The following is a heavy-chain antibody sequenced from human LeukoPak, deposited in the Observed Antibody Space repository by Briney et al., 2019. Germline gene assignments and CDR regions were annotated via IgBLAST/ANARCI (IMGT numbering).Heavy chain of an antibody. J-gene: IGHJ4*02. D-gene: IGHD1-26*01. CDR2: IYYSGST. CDR1: GGSISSGNW. CDR3: AKSLSGSRGGGPDQA. V-gene: IGHV4-4*02. Sequence: PSGTLSLTCAVSGGSISSGNWWSWVRQPPGKGLEWIGSIYYSGSTYYNPSLKSRVTISVDTSKNQFSLKLTSVTAADTAVYYCAKSLSGSRGGGPDQAWGQGTLVTVSS.